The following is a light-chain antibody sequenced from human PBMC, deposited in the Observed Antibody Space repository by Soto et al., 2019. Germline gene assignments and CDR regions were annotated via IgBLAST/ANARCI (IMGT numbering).Light chain of an antibody. J-gene: IGKJ2*01. Sequence: EFVLTQSPGTLSLSPGERATLSCRASQSVSNNYLAWYQQKPGQAPRLLIFGSSDRATGIPDRFSGSGSGTDFTLTISRLEAEDFAVYYCQQYGNSPPYTFGQGTKLEIK. V-gene: IGKV3-20*01. CDR3: QQYGNSPPYT. CDR1: QSVSNNY. CDR2: GSS.